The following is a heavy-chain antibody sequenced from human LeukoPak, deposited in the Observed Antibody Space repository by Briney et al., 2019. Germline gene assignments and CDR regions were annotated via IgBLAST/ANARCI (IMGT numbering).Heavy chain of an antibody. CDR2: IISDGSST. J-gene: IGHJ4*02. V-gene: IGHV3-74*01. Sequence: GGSLRLSCAPSGFSSSSYWMHWVRQAPGKGLVWVSRIISDGSSTAYADSVKGRFTISRDNAKNTLFLQMNSLRAEDTAVYYCARDGDSTVDFDYWGQGSLVTVSS. CDR1: GFSSSSYW. D-gene: IGHD4-23*01. CDR3: ARDGDSTVDFDY.